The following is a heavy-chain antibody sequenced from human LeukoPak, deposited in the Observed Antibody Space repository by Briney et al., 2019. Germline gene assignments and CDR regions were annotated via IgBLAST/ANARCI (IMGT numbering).Heavy chain of an antibody. CDR2: LGTAGDT. Sequence: PGGSLRLSCAASGFTLTDYAMHWVRQLAGEGLEWVSALGTAGDTFYPGSVKGRLSISRDNAKKSLFLQMNSLRVEDTAIYYCARQSTPHGNFDYWGQGTLVTVSS. J-gene: IGHJ4*02. D-gene: IGHD5-24*01. CDR1: GFTLTDYA. CDR3: ARQSTPHGNFDY. V-gene: IGHV3-13*01.